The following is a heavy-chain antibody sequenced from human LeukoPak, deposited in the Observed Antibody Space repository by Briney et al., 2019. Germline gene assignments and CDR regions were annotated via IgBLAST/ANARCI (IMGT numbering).Heavy chain of an antibody. J-gene: IGHJ4*02. Sequence: SETLSLTCTVSGGSISSEYGRWIRQPPGKGVEGIVYIYYSGSTTYNPSLKSRVTISVDTSKTQFSLKLSSVTAADTAVYYCARSTIHYDSSGYYGWGQGTLVTVSS. CDR2: IYYSGST. CDR1: GGSISSEY. CDR3: ARSTIHYDSSGYYG. D-gene: IGHD3-22*01. V-gene: IGHV4-59*13.